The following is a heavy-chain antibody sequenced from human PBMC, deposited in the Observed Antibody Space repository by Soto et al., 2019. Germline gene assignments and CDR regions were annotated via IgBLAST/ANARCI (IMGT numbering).Heavy chain of an antibody. D-gene: IGHD2-15*01. CDR1: GGSIAYNNYF. J-gene: IGHJ4*02. CDR2: AAYSGGT. CDR3: AKVVVGATSHSDFDS. Sequence: PSETLSLTCTVSGGSIAYNNYFWGWVRQPPGKGLEWIGSAAYSGGTYKNPSLKSRVTVSVDTSKNQFSLKLTSVTAADTAVYYCAKVVVGATSHSDFDSWGQGTLVTVSS. V-gene: IGHV4-39*01.